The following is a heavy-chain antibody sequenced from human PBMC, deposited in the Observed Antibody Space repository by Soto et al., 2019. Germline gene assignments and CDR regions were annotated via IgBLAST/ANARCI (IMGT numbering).Heavy chain of an antibody. CDR1: GGTFSSYA. CDR3: ARADYDFWGDYYYYGMDV. CDR2: IIPIFGTA. V-gene: IGHV1-69*13. J-gene: IGHJ6*02. Sequence: SVKVSCKASGGTFSSYAISWVRQAPGQGLEWMGGIIPIFGTANYAQKFQGRVTITADESTSTAYMELSSLRSEDTAVYYCARADYDFWGDYYYYGMDVWGQGTTVTVSS. D-gene: IGHD3-3*01.